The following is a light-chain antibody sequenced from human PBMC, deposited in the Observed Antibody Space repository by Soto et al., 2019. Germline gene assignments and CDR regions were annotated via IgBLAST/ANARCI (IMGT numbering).Light chain of an antibody. J-gene: IGKJ1*01. Sequence: DIQMTQSPSTLSASVGDRVTITCRASQSVSTWLAWYQQKPGKAPNRLIYKASSLESGVPSRFSGSGSGTECTLTISSLQPDDFATYYDEQYNSYSRTFGQGTKVESK. V-gene: IGKV1-5*03. CDR3: EQYNSYSRT. CDR1: QSVSTW. CDR2: KAS.